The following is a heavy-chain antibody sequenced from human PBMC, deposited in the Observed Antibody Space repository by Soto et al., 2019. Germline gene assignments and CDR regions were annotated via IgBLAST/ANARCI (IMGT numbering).Heavy chain of an antibody. CDR3: ARRFGVVIGDMDV. Sequence: EVQLVESGGGLVQPGGSLRLSYAASGFTFSSYSMNWVRQAPGKGLEWVSYISSSSSTIYYADSVKGRFTISRDNAKNSLYLQMNSLRAEDTAVYYCARRFGVVIGDMDVWGKGTTVTVSS. J-gene: IGHJ6*03. CDR2: ISSSSSTI. CDR1: GFTFSSYS. V-gene: IGHV3-48*01. D-gene: IGHD3-3*01.